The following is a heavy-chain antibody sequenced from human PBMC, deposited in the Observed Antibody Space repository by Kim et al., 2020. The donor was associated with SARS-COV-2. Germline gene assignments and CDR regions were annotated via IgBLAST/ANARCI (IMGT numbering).Heavy chain of an antibody. V-gene: IGHV3-30*04. J-gene: IGHJ6*02. CDR1: GFTFRDYA. Sequence: GGSLRLSCAASGFTFRDYAMNWVRQAPGKRLEWVAVIGYDGSKTYHADSVKGQFTISRDNSENTLYLQMNSLRGEDTAVYYCAREILGSPYGMDLWGQGTTVTVSS. CDR2: IGYDGSKT. CDR3: AREILGSPYGMDL. D-gene: IGHD2-15*01.